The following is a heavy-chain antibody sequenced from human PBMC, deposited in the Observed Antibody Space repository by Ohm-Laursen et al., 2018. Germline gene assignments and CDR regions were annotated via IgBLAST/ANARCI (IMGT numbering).Heavy chain of an antibody. CDR2: ITSSSTVI. V-gene: IGHV3-48*04. Sequence: SLRLSCAASGFTFSNYAMNWVRQAPGKGLEWVSFITSSSTVIYYADSVKGRFTISRDNAKNSLYLQMNSLRAEDTAVYYCARVSKQWELLLDGFDIWGQGTMVTVSS. J-gene: IGHJ3*02. CDR3: ARVSKQWELLLDGFDI. D-gene: IGHD1-26*01. CDR1: GFTFSNYA.